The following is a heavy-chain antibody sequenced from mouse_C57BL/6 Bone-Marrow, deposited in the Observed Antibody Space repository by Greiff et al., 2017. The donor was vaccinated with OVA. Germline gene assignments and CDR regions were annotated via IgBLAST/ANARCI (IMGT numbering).Heavy chain of an antibody. Sequence: EVMLVESGEGLVKPGGSLKLSFAASGFPFSSYAMSGVRQTPERRLEWVAYISSGGDYIYYADTVKGRFTISRDNARNTLYLQMSSLKSEDTAMYYCTRDLYGSPDYWGQGTTLTVSS. J-gene: IGHJ2*01. CDR1: GFPFSSYA. D-gene: IGHD1-1*01. CDR2: ISSGGDYI. CDR3: TRDLYGSPDY. V-gene: IGHV5-9-1*02.